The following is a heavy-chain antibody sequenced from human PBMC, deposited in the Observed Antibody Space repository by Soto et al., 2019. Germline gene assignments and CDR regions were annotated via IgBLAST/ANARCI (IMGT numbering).Heavy chain of an antibody. Sequence: GASVKVSCKASGDTFTSYGISWVRQAPGQGLEWMGWMGTYNGNTDYGQKFQGRVTMTTETPTSTAYMELRSLRSEDTAIYYCAASYGSGYRAFDYWGQGALVTVS. D-gene: IGHD3-10*01. CDR3: AASYGSGYRAFDY. CDR2: MGTYNGNT. J-gene: IGHJ4*02. V-gene: IGHV1-18*01. CDR1: GDTFTSYG.